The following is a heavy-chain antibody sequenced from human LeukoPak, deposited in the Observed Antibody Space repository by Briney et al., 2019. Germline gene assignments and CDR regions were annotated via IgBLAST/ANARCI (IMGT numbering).Heavy chain of an antibody. Sequence: PGGSLRLSCAASGFTFSSYAMSWVRQAPGKGLEWVSAISGSGGSTYYADSVKGRFTISRDNSKNTLYLQMNSLRAEDTAVYYCAKPHCGGDCYGPDYWGQGTLVTVSS. CDR1: GFTFSSYA. D-gene: IGHD2-21*02. CDR3: AKPHCGGDCYGPDY. CDR2: ISGSGGST. J-gene: IGHJ4*02. V-gene: IGHV3-23*01.